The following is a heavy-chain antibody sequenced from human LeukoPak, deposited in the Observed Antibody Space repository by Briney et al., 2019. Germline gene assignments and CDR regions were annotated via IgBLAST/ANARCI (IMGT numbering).Heavy chain of an antibody. J-gene: IGHJ6*02. CDR3: AKDEQQLDSIYYYYGMDV. Sequence: GASLRLSCAASGFTFNSYAMSWVRQAPGKGLEWVSAISGSGGSTYYADSVKGRFTISRDNSKNTLYLQMNSLRAEDTAVYYCAKDEQQLDSIYYYYGMDVWGQGTTVTVSS. V-gene: IGHV3-23*01. D-gene: IGHD6-13*01. CDR2: ISGSGGST. CDR1: GFTFNSYA.